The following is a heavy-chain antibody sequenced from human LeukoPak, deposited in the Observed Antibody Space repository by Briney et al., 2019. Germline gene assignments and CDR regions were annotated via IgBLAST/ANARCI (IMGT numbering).Heavy chain of an antibody. Sequence: SETLSLTCTVSGGSISSYYWSWIRQPPGKELEWIGYIHYSGSTNYNPSLKSRVTMSVDTSKNQFSLKLTSVTAADTAVYYCARGGSSSSWPFYYWGQGTLVAVSS. CDR1: GGSISSYY. D-gene: IGHD6-13*01. J-gene: IGHJ4*02. CDR2: IHYSGST. CDR3: ARGGSSSSWPFYY. V-gene: IGHV4-59*01.